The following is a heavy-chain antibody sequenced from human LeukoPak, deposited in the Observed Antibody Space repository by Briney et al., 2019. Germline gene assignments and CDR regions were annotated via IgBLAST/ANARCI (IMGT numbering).Heavy chain of an antibody. CDR2: ISSSSSTI. Sequence: GGSLRLSCAASGFTFSSYSMNWVRQAPGKGLEWVSYISSSSSTIYCADSVKGRFTISRDNAKNSLYLQMNSLRAEDTAVYYCARDDVDTAMAPGYWGQGTLVTVSS. J-gene: IGHJ4*02. CDR3: ARDDVDTAMAPGY. CDR1: GFTFSSYS. V-gene: IGHV3-48*04. D-gene: IGHD5-18*01.